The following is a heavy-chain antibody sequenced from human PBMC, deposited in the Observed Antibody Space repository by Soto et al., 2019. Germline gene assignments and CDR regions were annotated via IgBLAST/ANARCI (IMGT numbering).Heavy chain of an antibody. CDR3: VRAVASNEAF. CDR2: INQDGSTT. CDR1: GFTFSNYW. J-gene: IGHJ4*02. D-gene: IGHD6-19*01. Sequence: EVQMVESGGGLVQPGGSLRLSCAVSGFTFSNYWMQWVRQAPGKGLEWVANINQDGSTTHYVESVKGRFTISRDNGRRSLYLQMTSLTADDTAVYFCVRAVASNEAFWGQGTLVAVSS. V-gene: IGHV3-7*04.